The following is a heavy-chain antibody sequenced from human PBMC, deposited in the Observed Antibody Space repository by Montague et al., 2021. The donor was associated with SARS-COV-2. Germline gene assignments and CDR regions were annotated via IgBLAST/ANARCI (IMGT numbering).Heavy chain of an antibody. CDR3: ARRAVITIFGVVLPDSSGWYNGAYDP. CDR2: INHSGST. J-gene: IGHJ5*02. V-gene: IGHV4-34*01. D-gene: IGHD3-3*01. Sequence: SETLSLTCAVYGGSFSGYYWSWIRQPPGKGLEWIGEINHSGSTNYNPSLKSRVTISVDTSKNQFSLKLSSVTAADTAVYYCARRAVITIFGVVLPDSSGWYNGAYDPWGQGTLVTVSS. CDR1: GGSFSGYY.